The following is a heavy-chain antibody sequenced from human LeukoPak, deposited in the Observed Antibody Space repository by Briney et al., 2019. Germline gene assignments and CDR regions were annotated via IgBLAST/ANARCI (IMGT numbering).Heavy chain of an antibody. D-gene: IGHD5-24*01. CDR1: GYTLTGYY. CDR2: INPNSGNT. CDR3: ATDGSYDY. Sequence: ASVKVSCKASGYTLTGYYMHWVRQAPGQGLEWMGWINPNSGNTGYAQKFQGRVTMTEDTSTDTAYMELSSLRSEDTAVYYCATDGSYDYWGQGTLVTVSS. J-gene: IGHJ4*02. V-gene: IGHV1-8*02.